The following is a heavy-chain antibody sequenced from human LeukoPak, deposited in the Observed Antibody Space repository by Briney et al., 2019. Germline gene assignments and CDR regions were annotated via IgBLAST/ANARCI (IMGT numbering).Heavy chain of an antibody. J-gene: IGHJ4*02. CDR3: AKDQWLVRGNFDY. CDR1: GFTFSSYG. Sequence: GGSLRLSCAASGFTFSSYGMHWVRQAPGKGLGWVAVIWYDGSNKYYADSVEGRFTISRDNSKNTLYLQMNSLRAEDTAVYYCAKDQWLVRGNFDYWGQGTLVTVSS. CDR2: IWYDGSNK. V-gene: IGHV3-33*06. D-gene: IGHD6-19*01.